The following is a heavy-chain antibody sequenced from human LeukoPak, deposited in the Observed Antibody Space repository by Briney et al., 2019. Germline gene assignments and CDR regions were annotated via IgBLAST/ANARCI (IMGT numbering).Heavy chain of an antibody. J-gene: IGHJ4*02. CDR3: ARDQTTRIAAAGTGFDY. Sequence: GGSLRLSCAASGFTVSSNYMSWVRQAPGKGLEWVSVIYSGGSTYYADSVKGRFTISRDNSKNTLYLQMNSLRAEDTAVYYCARDQTTRIAAAGTGFDYWGQGTLVTVSS. D-gene: IGHD6-13*01. CDR2: IYSGGST. CDR1: GFTVSSNY. V-gene: IGHV3-66*01.